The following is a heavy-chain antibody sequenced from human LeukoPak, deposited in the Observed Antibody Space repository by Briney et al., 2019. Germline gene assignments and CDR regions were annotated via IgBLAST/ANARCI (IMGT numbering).Heavy chain of an antibody. CDR1: GITFSRYG. CDR2: ISSTGGTT. V-gene: IGHV3-23*01. CDR3: AKNGDRGAYCTGGTCYPYFYYYMDV. Sequence: GGSLRLSCATSGITFSRYGMSWVRQAPGKGLEWVLSISSTGGTTYYAVSVKGRFTISRDNSKNTLYLQMNSLRAEDTAIYYCAKNGDRGAYCTGGTCYPYFYYYMDVWGKGTTVTI. J-gene: IGHJ6*03. D-gene: IGHD2-15*01.